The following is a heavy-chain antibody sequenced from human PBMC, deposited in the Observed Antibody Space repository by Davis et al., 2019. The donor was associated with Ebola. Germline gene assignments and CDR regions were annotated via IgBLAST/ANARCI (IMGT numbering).Heavy chain of an antibody. V-gene: IGHV3-30*04. J-gene: IGHJ4*02. CDR2: VSHSEREK. CDR3: ARAVFHEVLDY. Sequence: PGGSLRLSCATSGFPFSNYAMHWVRQTPDKGLEWVAVVSHSEREKFYGDSVKGRFTISRDNSENTLYLQMNSLTADDTAVYYCARAVFHEVLDYWGQGTPVTVSS. CDR1: GFPFSNYA. D-gene: IGHD3-3*01.